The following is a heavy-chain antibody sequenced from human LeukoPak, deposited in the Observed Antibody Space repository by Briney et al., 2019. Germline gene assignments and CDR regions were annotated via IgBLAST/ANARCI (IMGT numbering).Heavy chain of an antibody. CDR1: GFTFSSYA. Sequence: GGSLRLSCAASGFTFSSYAMHWVRQAPGKGLEYVSAISSNGGSTYYANSVKGRFTISRDNSKNTLYLQMNSLRAEDTAVYYCARDSSGWYAYLDYWGQGTLVTVSS. D-gene: IGHD6-19*01. V-gene: IGHV3-64*01. J-gene: IGHJ4*02. CDR2: ISSNGGST. CDR3: ARDSSGWYAYLDY.